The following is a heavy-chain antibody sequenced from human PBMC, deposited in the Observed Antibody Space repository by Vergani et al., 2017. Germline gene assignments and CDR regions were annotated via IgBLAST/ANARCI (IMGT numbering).Heavy chain of an antibody. Sequence: QVQLVQSGAEVKKPGSSVKVSCKASGGTFSRFAISWVRQAPGQGLEWMGRIISIVGTANYAQKFQGRVTITADESTSTAYMELSSLRSEDTAVYYCARERNVYYGSGACYDGMDFWGQGTTVTVSS. D-gene: IGHD3-10*01. V-gene: IGHV1-69*11. CDR3: ARERNVYYGSGACYDGMDF. CDR1: GGTFSRFA. CDR2: IISIVGTA. J-gene: IGHJ6*02.